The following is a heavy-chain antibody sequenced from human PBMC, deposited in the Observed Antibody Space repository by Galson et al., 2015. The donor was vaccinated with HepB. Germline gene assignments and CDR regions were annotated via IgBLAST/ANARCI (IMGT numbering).Heavy chain of an antibody. CDR3: ARGGSYSSGWYVNYYGMDV. CDR2: IIPILGIA. V-gene: IGHV1-69*04. CDR1: GGTFSSYA. D-gene: IGHD6-19*01. J-gene: IGHJ6*02. Sequence: SVKVSCKASGGTFSSYAISWVRQAPGQGLEWMGRIIPILGIANYAQKFQGRVTITADKSTSTAYMELSSLRSEDTAVYYCARGGSYSSGWYVNYYGMDVWGQGTTVTVSS.